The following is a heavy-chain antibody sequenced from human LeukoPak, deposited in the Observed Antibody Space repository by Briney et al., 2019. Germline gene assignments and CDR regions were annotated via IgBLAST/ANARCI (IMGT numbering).Heavy chain of an antibody. J-gene: IGHJ4*02. CDR3: VRDRGWYHFDL. CDR2: ISSSSSYI. Sequence: TSGGSLRLSCAASGFTFSSYSMNCVRQAPGKGLEWVSSISSSSSYIYYADSVKGRFTISRDNAKNSLFLQLNSLRAEDTAVYYCVRDRGWYHFDLWGQGTLVTVSS. D-gene: IGHD3-10*01. CDR1: GFTFSSYS. V-gene: IGHV3-21*01.